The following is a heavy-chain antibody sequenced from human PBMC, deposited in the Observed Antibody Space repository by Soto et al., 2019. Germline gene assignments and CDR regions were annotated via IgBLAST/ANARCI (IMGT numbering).Heavy chain of an antibody. V-gene: IGHV1-69*13. CDR1: GGTFSSYA. CDR2: IIPIFGTA. J-gene: IGHJ6*02. D-gene: IGHD3-10*01. CDR3: ASRISPRLGRFGELAPYYYYYDMDV. Sequence: GASVKVSCKASGGTFSSYAISWVRQAPGQGLEWMGGIIPIFGTANYAQKFQGRVTITADESTSTAYMELSSLRSEDTAVYYCASRISPRLGRFGELAPYYYYYDMDVWGQGTTVTVSS.